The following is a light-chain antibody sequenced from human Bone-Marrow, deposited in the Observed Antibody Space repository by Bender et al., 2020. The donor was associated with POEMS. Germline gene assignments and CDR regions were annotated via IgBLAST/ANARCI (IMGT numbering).Light chain of an antibody. CDR2: EGT. V-gene: IGLV2-23*01. Sequence: QSALTQPASVSGSPGQSITISCTGTSSDVGSYNLVSWYQQHPGKAPKFIIYEGTKRPSGVSDRFSGSKSGDTASLTISGLQGEDEADYYCCSYGGSSTLVFGTGTKVTVL. J-gene: IGLJ1*01. CDR3: CSYGGSSTLV. CDR1: SSDVGSYNL.